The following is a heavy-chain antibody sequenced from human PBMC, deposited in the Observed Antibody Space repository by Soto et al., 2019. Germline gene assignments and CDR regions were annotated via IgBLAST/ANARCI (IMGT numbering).Heavy chain of an antibody. CDR3: ARTYYYDSSGYYCIGY. V-gene: IGHV1-2*02. Sequence: ASVKVSCKASGYTFSGYYMHWVRQAPGQGLEWMGWINPKSGGTKYAQKFQGRVTMTRDTSISTAYMEPSSLRYDDTAVYYCARTYYYDSSGYYCIGYWGQGTQVTVSS. CDR1: GYTFSGYY. CDR2: INPKSGGT. D-gene: IGHD3-22*01. J-gene: IGHJ4*02.